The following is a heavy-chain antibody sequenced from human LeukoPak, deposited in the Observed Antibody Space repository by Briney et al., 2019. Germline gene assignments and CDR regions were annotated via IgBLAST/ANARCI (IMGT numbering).Heavy chain of an antibody. CDR2: IYPGDSDT. J-gene: IGHJ6*02. CDR1: GYSFTSYW. Sequence: HGESLKISCKGSGYSFTSYWIGWVRQMPGKGLEWMGIIYPGDSDTRYSPSFQGQVTISADKSISTAYLQWSSLKASDTAMYYCARIAAAGTRQYYYGMDVWGQGTTVTVSS. D-gene: IGHD6-13*01. V-gene: IGHV5-51*01. CDR3: ARIAAAGTRQYYYGMDV.